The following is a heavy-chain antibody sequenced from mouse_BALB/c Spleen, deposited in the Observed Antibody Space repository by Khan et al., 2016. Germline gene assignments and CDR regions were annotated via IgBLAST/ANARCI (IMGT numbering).Heavy chain of an antibody. V-gene: IGHV1S56*01. CDR3: ARGYYERYFDV. D-gene: IGHD2-4*01. CDR2: IYPGNINT. CDR1: GYTFTTFY. J-gene: IGHJ1*01. Sequence: QVQLQQPGPELVKPGASVRISCKASGYTFTTFYIHCLKQRPGQGLQWIGWIYPGNINTKYNENFKDKATLTADKSASHAYLQLSRLTSDDSAVDFCARGYYERYFDVWGAGTTVTVSS.